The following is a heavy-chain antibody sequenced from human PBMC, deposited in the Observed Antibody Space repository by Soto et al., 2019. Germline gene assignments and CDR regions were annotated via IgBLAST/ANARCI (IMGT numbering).Heavy chain of an antibody. D-gene: IGHD5-12*01. CDR2: INPNSGGT. CDR1: GYTFTGYY. V-gene: IGHV1-2*04. Sequence: ASVKVSCKASGYTFTGYYMHWVRQAPGQGLEWMGWINPNSGGTNYAQKFQGWVTMTRDTSISTAYMELSRLRSDDTAVYYCARDLHDPAQDIVATTDFDYWGQGTLVTVSS. CDR3: ARDLHDPAQDIVATTDFDY. J-gene: IGHJ4*02.